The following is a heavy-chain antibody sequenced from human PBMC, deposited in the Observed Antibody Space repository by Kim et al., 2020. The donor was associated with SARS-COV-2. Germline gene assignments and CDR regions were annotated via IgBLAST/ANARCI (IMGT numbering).Heavy chain of an antibody. V-gene: IGHV3-11*03. CDR3: ATGTYSSGYYYDY. Sequence: YADSVKGRFTISRNNAKNSLYLQMNSLRAEDTAVYYCATGTYSSGYYYDYWGQGTLVTVSS. D-gene: IGHD3-22*01. J-gene: IGHJ4*02.